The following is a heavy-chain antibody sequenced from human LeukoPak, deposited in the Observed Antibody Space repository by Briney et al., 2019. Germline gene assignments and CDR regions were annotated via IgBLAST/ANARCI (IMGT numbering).Heavy chain of an antibody. CDR2: ISGSGSTI. J-gene: IGHJ3*02. Sequence: GGSLRLSCAASGLIFSDYYMGWIRQAPGKGLEWVSYISGSGSTIFYADSVKGRFTISRDNAKNSMHLQMNSLRAEDTAVYYCGRDFGLSGTKRSFDIWGQGTMVTVSS. D-gene: IGHD1-7*01. CDR3: GRDFGLSGTKRSFDI. CDR1: GLIFSDYY. V-gene: IGHV3-11*01.